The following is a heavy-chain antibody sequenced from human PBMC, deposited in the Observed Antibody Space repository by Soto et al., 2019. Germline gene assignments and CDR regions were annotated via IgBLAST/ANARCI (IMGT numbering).Heavy chain of an antibody. Sequence: SVKVSCKAAGYSYSIYGGGWVRQAPGQGLEWMGWISAYNGNTNYAQKLQGRVTMTTDTSTSTAYMELRSLRSDDTAVYYCARERGGDAFDIWGQGTMVNLSS. J-gene: IGHJ3*02. CDR3: ARERGGDAFDI. CDR1: GYSYSIYG. V-gene: IGHV1-18*01. CDR2: ISAYNGNT. D-gene: IGHD3-10*01.